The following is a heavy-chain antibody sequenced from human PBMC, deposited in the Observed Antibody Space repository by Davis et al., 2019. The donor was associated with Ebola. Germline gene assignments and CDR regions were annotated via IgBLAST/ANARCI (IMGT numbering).Heavy chain of an antibody. Sequence: GESLKISCAASGFTFSSYSMNWVRQAPGEGLEWVSSISSSSSYIYYADSVKGRFTISRDNSKNSLYLQMNSLRTEDTALYYCAKDMAIPAALYYYGMDVWGQGTTVTVSS. CDR2: ISSSSSYI. CDR1: GFTFSSYS. J-gene: IGHJ6*02. D-gene: IGHD2-2*01. V-gene: IGHV3-21*04. CDR3: AKDMAIPAALYYYGMDV.